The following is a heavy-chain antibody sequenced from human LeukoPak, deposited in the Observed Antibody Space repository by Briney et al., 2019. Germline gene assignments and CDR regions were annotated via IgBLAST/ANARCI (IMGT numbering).Heavy chain of an antibody. J-gene: IGHJ5*02. CDR1: GFSISSSSYY. Sequence: VRPSETLSLTCTVSGFSISSSSYYWGWLRQPPGKGLEWIGSIYYSENTYYKPSLKSLVTISVDTSKHQFSLKLSSVTAADTAVYYCARHATVVRGNWFDPWGQGTLVTVSS. V-gene: IGHV4-39*01. D-gene: IGHD4-23*01. CDR3: ARHATVVRGNWFDP. CDR2: IYYSENT.